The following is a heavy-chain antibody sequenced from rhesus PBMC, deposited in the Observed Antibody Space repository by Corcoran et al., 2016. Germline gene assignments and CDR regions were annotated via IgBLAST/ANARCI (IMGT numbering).Heavy chain of an antibody. V-gene: IGHV4S10*01. CDR3: ARGNSGRFDY. J-gene: IGHJ4*01. CDR2: IYGISTST. D-gene: IGHD6-25*01. CDR1: GGSISDSYR. Sequence: QVQLQESGPGVVKPSETLSLTCAVSGGSISDSYRWSWIRQPPGKGLEWIGYIYGISTSTNSNPSLKSRVTISKDTSKNQFSLKLSSVTAADTAVYYCARGNSGRFDYWGQGVLVTVSS.